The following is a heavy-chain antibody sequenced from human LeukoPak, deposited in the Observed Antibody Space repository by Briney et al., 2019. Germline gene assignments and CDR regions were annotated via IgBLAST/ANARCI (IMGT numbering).Heavy chain of an antibody. CDR2: ISGSGGST. CDR1: GFTFSSYA. V-gene: IGHV3-23*01. D-gene: IGHD3-10*01. J-gene: IGHJ5*02. Sequence: GASLRLSCAASGFTFSSYAMSWVRQAPGKGPEWVSAISGSGGSTYYADSVKGRFTISRDNSKNTLYLQMNSLRAEDTAVYYCAKTGGLQFDPWGQGTLVTVSS. CDR3: AKTGGLQFDP.